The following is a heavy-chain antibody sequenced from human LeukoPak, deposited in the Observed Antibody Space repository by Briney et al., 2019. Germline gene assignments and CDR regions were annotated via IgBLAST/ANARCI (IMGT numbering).Heavy chain of an antibody. Sequence: PGGSLRLSCAASGFIFSDYWMSWVRQAPGKGLEWVANIKQDGREEYYVDSLKGRFTISRDNAKNSLYLQMNRLRAEDTAVYYCATISQRSLDPWGQGTLVTVSS. J-gene: IGHJ5*02. CDR2: IKQDGREE. V-gene: IGHV3-7*05. CDR1: GFIFSDYW. CDR3: ATISQRSLDP.